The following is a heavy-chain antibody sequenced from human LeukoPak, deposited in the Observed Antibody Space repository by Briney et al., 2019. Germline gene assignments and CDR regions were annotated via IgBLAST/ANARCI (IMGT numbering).Heavy chain of an antibody. V-gene: IGHV3-23*01. Sequence: GGSLTLSCTASGLTFNNYAMSWVRPAPGKGLEWVSTISGRGDVTYYADSVKGRFTISRDNTKNTLFMQMNSLRAEDTAVYYCAHTLLYSSGWDYWGQGTLVTVSS. J-gene: IGHJ4*02. CDR1: GLTFNNYA. CDR2: ISGRGDVT. D-gene: IGHD6-19*01. CDR3: AHTLLYSSGWDY.